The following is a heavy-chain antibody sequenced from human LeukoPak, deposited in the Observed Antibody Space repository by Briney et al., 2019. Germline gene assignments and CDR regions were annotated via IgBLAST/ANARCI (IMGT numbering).Heavy chain of an antibody. CDR1: GFTFRSSA. CDR3: ATVATWPYFAP. J-gene: IGHJ5*02. D-gene: IGHD2/OR15-2a*01. V-gene: IGHV3-23*01. Sequence: GGSLRLSFAASGFTFRSSAMSWVRLAPAKGLAWVSTIDDSAKTTYYADSVKRRFTISRDNSKNTLYLQLAGLRVEDTAVYYCATVATWPYFAPWGQGPLVTVSS. CDR2: IDDSAKTT.